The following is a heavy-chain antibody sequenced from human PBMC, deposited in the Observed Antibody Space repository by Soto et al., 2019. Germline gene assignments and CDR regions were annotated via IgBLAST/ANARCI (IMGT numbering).Heavy chain of an antibody. CDR3: ARGGYSSTWSNLLDRSGLDV. CDR2: IVPLFRTT. Sequence: QVQLVQSGAEAKKPGSSVKVSCKTSGGTFSSYAINWVRQAPGQGLEWMGGIVPLFRTTNYAQKFQGRVTITADKSTYTVYMELSELRSGDTAVYYCARGGYSSTWSNLLDRSGLDVWGQGTTVTVSS. J-gene: IGHJ6*02. D-gene: IGHD6-13*01. V-gene: IGHV1-69*06. CDR1: GGTFSSYA.